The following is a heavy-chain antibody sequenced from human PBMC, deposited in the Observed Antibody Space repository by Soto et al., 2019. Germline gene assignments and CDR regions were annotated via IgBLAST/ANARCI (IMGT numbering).Heavy chain of an antibody. CDR1: GFTFSSYS. CDR2: ISSSSSYI. Sequence: PGGSLRLSCAASGFTFSSYSMNWVRQAPGKGLEWVSSISSSSSYIYYADSVKGRFTISRDNAKNSLYLQMNSLRAEDTAVYYCARDYSPDYDYTRPAFDIWGQGTMVTVSS. V-gene: IGHV3-21*01. CDR3: ARDYSPDYDYTRPAFDI. J-gene: IGHJ3*02. D-gene: IGHD3-16*01.